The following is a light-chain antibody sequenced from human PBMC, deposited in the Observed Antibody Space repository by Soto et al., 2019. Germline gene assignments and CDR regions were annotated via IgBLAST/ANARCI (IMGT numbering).Light chain of an antibody. J-gene: IGLJ7*01. CDR3: QTWGTGIAV. CDR1: SGHSSYA. CDR2: VNSDGSH. Sequence: QPVLTQSPSASASLGASVKLTCTLSSGHSSYAIAWHQQQPEKGPRYLMKVNSDGSHNKGDGIPDRFSGSSSGAERYLTISSLQSEDEAEYYCQTWGTGIAVFGGGTQLTVL. V-gene: IGLV4-69*01.